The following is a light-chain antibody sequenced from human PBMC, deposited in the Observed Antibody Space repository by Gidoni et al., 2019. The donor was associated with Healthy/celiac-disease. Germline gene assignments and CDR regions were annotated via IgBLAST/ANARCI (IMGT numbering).Light chain of an antibody. Sequence: QSALPQPASVSGSPGQSITISCTGTRSDVGGYNYVSWYQQHPGKAPKLMIYDVSNRPSGVSNRFSGSKSGNTASLTISGLQAEDEADYYCSSYTSSSTLDVVFGGGTKLTVL. J-gene: IGLJ2*01. CDR3: SSYTSSSTLDVV. CDR2: DVS. CDR1: RSDVGGYNY. V-gene: IGLV2-14*01.